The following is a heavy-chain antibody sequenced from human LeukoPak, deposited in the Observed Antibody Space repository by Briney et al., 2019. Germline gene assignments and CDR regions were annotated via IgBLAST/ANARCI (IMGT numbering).Heavy chain of an antibody. V-gene: IGHV4-38-2*02. CDR1: GYSISSGHY. CDR3: ARVRCSSTSCFTENWFDP. CDR2: MYHSGST. D-gene: IGHD2-2*01. Sequence: SETLSLTCTVSGYSISSGHYWGWIRQPPGKGLEWIGSMYHSGSTYYNPPLKSRVTISEDTSKNQFSLKLRSVTAADTAVYYCARVRCSSTSCFTENWFDPWGQGTLVTVSS. J-gene: IGHJ5*02.